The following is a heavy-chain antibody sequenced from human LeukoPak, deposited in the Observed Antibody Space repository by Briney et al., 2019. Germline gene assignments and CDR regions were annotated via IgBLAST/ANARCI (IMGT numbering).Heavy chain of an antibody. Sequence: PSETLSLTCTGSGGSISSYYWSWIRQPPGKGLEWIGYIYYSGSTNYNPSLKSRVTISVDTSKNQFSLKLSSVTAADTAVYYCARSWGIAAAGYYMDVWGKGTTVTVSS. CDR2: IYYSGST. CDR3: ARSWGIAAAGYYMDV. J-gene: IGHJ6*03. V-gene: IGHV4-59*12. CDR1: GGSISSYY. D-gene: IGHD6-13*01.